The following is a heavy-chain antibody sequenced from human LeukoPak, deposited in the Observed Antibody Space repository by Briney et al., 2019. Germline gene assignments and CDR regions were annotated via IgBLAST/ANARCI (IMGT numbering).Heavy chain of an antibody. CDR2: IYTSGST. CDR3: AREEDCSSTSCYVV. V-gene: IGHV4-61*02. D-gene: IGHD2-2*01. Sequence: KSSQTLSLTCTVSGGSISSGSYYWSWIRQPAGKGLEWIGRIYTSGSTNYNPSLQSRVTISVDTSKNQFSLKLSSVTAADTAVYYCAREEDCSSTSCYVVWGKGTTVTVSS. CDR1: GGSISSGSYY. J-gene: IGHJ6*04.